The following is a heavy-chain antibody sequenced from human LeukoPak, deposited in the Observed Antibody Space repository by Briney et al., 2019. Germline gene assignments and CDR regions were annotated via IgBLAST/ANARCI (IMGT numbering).Heavy chain of an antibody. CDR1: GGSISSSSYY. D-gene: IGHD3-22*01. V-gene: IGHV4-39*01. Sequence: SETLSLTCTVSGGSISSSSYYWGWIRQPPGKGLEWIGSIHYSGSTYFNPSLKSRVTIFVDTSKNQFSLKLSSVTAADTAVYYCARGLDSYDSSGQFVYWGQGTLVTVSS. J-gene: IGHJ4*02. CDR2: IHYSGST. CDR3: ARGLDSYDSSGQFVY.